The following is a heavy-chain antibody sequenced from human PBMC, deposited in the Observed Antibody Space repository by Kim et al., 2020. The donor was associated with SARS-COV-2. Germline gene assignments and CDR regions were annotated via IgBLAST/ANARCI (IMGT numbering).Heavy chain of an antibody. CDR1: GFIFSDYE. D-gene: IGHD2-8*01. J-gene: IGHJ4*02. CDR2: ITNSGATI. V-gene: IGHV3-48*03. CDR3: TRGRMGD. Sequence: GGSLRLSCAASGFIFSDYEMNWVRQTPEKGLEWVSFITNSGATIYYADSVKGRFTTSRDNAKNSLYLQMNSLRAEDTAVYYCTRGRMGDWGQGTLVTVS.